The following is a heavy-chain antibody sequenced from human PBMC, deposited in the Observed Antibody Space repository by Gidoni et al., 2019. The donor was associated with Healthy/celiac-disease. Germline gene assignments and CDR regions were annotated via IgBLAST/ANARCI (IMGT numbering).Heavy chain of an antibody. CDR3: ARGSIFGVTTFDY. CDR2: IYYSGST. Sequence: QLQLQVSCPGLVKPSETLSLTCTVSGCSIRSSSYYWGWIRQPPGKGLEWIGSIYYSGSTYYNPSLKRRVTISVDTSKNQFSLKLSSVTAADTAVYYCARGSIFGVTTFDYWGQGTLVTVSS. D-gene: IGHD3-3*01. V-gene: IGHV4-39*01. J-gene: IGHJ4*02. CDR1: GCSIRSSSYY.